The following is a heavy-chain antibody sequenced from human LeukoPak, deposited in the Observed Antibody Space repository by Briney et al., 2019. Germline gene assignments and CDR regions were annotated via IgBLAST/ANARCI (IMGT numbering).Heavy chain of an antibody. Sequence: ASVKVSCRASGYTFTNYGVNWVRQAPGQGLEWMGWINTNTRNPTYAQGFTGRFVFSLDTSLSTAYLQISSLKAEDTAVYYCARDKYQLPYEIEYWGQGTLVTVSS. D-gene: IGHD2-2*01. CDR3: ARDKYQLPYEIEY. CDR2: INTNTRNP. CDR1: GYTFTNYG. V-gene: IGHV7-4-1*02. J-gene: IGHJ4*02.